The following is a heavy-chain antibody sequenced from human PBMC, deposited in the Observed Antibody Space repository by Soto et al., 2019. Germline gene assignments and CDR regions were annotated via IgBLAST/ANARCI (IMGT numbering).Heavy chain of an antibody. D-gene: IGHD3-10*01. CDR3: AGGLRKGSGSNPRHRYYYYYMDV. CDR2: INHSGST. V-gene: IGHV4-34*01. J-gene: IGHJ6*03. CDR1: GGSFSGYY. Sequence: SETLSLTCAVYGGSFSGYYWSWIRQPPGKGLEWIGEINHSGSTNYNPSLKSRVTISVDTSKNQFSLKLSSVTAADTAVYYCAGGLRKGSGSNPRHRYYYYYMDVWGKGTTVTVSS.